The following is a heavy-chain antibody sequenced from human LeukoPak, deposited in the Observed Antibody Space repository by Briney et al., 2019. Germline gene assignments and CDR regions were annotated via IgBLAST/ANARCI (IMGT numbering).Heavy chain of an antibody. V-gene: IGHV3-21*01. CDR2: ISSSSSYI. D-gene: IGHD6-13*01. J-gene: IGHJ4*02. CDR3: ARDSVGSWGYY. CDR1: GFTFSSYS. Sequence: GGSLRLCCAASGFTFSSYSMNWFRQAPVKGLEWVSSISSSSSYIYYADSVKGRFTISRDNAKNSLYLQMNSLRAEDTAVYYCARDSVGSWGYYWGQGTLVTVSS.